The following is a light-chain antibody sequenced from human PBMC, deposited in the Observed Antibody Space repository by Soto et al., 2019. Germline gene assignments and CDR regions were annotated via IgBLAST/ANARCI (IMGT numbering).Light chain of an antibody. V-gene: IGKV3D-20*01. Sequence: EIVLTQSPATLSLSPGERVSLSCGASQSVSSNHLAWYHQKPGQAPRLLIYDASSRATGIPDRFSGSGSGTDFTLTISRLSSEDFAVYFCQQYGDSPITFGQGTRLEIE. CDR2: DAS. CDR3: QQYGDSPIT. CDR1: QSVSSNH. J-gene: IGKJ5*01.